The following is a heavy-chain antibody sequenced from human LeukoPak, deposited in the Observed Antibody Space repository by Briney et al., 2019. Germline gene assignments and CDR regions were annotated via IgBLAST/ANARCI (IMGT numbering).Heavy chain of an antibody. CDR1: GFAFSSYN. J-gene: IGHJ4*02. V-gene: IGHV3-48*01. D-gene: IGHD3-3*01. CDR2: ISSGSSTT. CDR3: ARDPESGYHYFDY. Sequence: GGSLRLSCAASGFAFSSYNMNWVRQAPGKGLEWVSYISSGSSTTYYADSVKGRFTISKDNAKNSLFLQMNSLRAEDTAVYYCARDPESGYHYFDYWGQGTLVTVSS.